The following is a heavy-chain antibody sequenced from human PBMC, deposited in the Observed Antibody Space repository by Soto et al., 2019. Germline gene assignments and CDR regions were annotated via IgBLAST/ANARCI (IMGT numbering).Heavy chain of an antibody. V-gene: IGHV4-39*01. CDR3: ARQGAAAAIVDY. CDR2: IYYSGST. CDR1: GGSISSSSYY. J-gene: IGHJ4*02. D-gene: IGHD6-13*01. Sequence: SETLSLTCTVSGGSISSSSYYWGWLRQPPGKGLEWIGSIYYSGSTYYNPSLKSRVTISVDTSKNQFSLKLSSVTAADTAVYYCARQGAAAAIVDYWGQGTLVTVAS.